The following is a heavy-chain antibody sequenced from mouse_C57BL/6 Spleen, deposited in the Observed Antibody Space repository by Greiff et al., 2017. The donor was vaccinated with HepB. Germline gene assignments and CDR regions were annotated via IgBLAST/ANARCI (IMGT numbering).Heavy chain of an antibody. CDR3: ARGVLRDYYDMDY. CDR1: GYAFSSYW. CDR2: IYPGDGDT. J-gene: IGHJ4*01. V-gene: IGHV1-80*01. D-gene: IGHD1-1*01. Sequence: VQLQQSGAELVQPGASVKISCKASGYAFSSYWMNWVKPRPGKGLAWIGQIYPGDGDTNYNGKFKGKATLTADNSSSTAYMQLSSLTSEDSAVYSSARGVLRDYYDMDYWGQGTSVTVSP.